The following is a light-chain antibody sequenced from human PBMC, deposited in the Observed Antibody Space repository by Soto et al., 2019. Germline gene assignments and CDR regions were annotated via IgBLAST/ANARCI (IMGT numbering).Light chain of an antibody. CDR2: GAS. Sequence: EIVLTQSPATLSLSPGERATLSCWASQSVSSFLAWYQQKPGQAPRLLIYGASSRATGIPDRFSGSGSGTDFTLTISRLEPEDFAVYYCQQYGSSPPWTFGQGTKVDI. CDR3: QQYGSSPPWT. J-gene: IGKJ1*01. V-gene: IGKV3-20*01. CDR1: QSVSSF.